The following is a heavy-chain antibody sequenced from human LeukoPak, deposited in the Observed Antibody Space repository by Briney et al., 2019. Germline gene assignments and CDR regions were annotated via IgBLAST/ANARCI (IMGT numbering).Heavy chain of an antibody. V-gene: IGHV3-21*01. CDR2: ISSSSSYI. CDR1: GFTFSSYS. J-gene: IGHJ5*02. CDR3: ARYGDPYSSGWLGFDP. D-gene: IGHD6-19*01. Sequence: GGSLRLSCAASGFTFSSYSMNWVRQAPGKGLEWVSSISSSSSYIYYADSVKGRFTISRDNAKNSLYLQMNSLRAEDTAVYYCARYGDPYSSGWLGFDPWGQGTLVTVSS.